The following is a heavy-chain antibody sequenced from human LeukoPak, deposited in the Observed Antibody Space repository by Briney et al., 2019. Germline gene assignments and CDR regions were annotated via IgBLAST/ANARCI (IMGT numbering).Heavy chain of an antibody. D-gene: IGHD5-18*01. CDR3: ARDPPDTAMVLGGY. CDR1: GYTFTSYY. CDR2: INTNTGNP. V-gene: IGHV7-4-1*02. Sequence: GASVKVSCKASGYTFTSYYMHWVRQAPGQGLEWMGWINTNTGNPTYAQGFTGRFVFSLDTSVSTAYLQISSLKAEDTAVYYCARDPPDTAMVLGGYWGQGTLVTVSS. J-gene: IGHJ4*02.